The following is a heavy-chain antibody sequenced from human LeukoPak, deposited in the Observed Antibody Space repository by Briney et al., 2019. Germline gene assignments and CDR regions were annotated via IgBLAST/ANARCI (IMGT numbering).Heavy chain of an antibody. CDR3: ARYLEQQYYMDV. J-gene: IGHJ6*03. V-gene: IGHV3-21*01. CDR2: ISSSSSYI. Sequence: GGSLRLSCAASGFTFSSYSMNWVRQAPGKGLEWVSSISSSSSYIYYADSVKGRFTISRDNAKNSLYLQMNSLRAEDTAVYYCARYLEQQYYMDVWGKGTTVTVSS. D-gene: IGHD1/OR15-1a*01. CDR1: GFTFSSYS.